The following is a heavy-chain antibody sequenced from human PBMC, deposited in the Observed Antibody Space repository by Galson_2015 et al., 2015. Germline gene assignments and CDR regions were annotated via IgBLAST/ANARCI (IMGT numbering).Heavy chain of an antibody. CDR2: ISYDGSDK. CDR3: ARDRAGVPEIEY. V-gene: IGHV3-30*03. D-gene: IGHD1-14*01. J-gene: IGHJ4*02. CDR1: EFTFSSHG. Sequence: SLRLSCAASEFTFSSHGMHWVRQAPGKGLEWVAVISYDGSDKYYADSVKGRFTISRDNSKNTLYLQMNSLRADDTAVYYCARDRAGVPEIEYWGQGTLVTVSS.